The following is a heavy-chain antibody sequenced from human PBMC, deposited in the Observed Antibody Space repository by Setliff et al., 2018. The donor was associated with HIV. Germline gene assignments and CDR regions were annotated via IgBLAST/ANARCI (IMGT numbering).Heavy chain of an antibody. Sequence: GASVKVSCKASGYTFTSYGISWVRQAPGQGLEWMGWISNYNGNTNYAQKFHGRVTMTTDTSTRTAYMEMRGLTYDDTAVYYCARHRVVPAALNWFDPWGQGTLVTVSS. CDR2: ISNYNGNT. V-gene: IGHV1-18*01. CDR1: GYTFTSYG. D-gene: IGHD2-2*01. CDR3: ARHRVVPAALNWFDP. J-gene: IGHJ5*02.